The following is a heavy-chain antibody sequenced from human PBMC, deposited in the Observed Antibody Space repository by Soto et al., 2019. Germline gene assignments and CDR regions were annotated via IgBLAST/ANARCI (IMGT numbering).Heavy chain of an antibody. CDR3: ARGGTRAAAGSFDY. J-gene: IGHJ4*02. CDR1: GGTFSSYA. CDR2: IIPIFGTA. V-gene: IGHV1-69*06. D-gene: IGHD6-13*01. Sequence: RASVKVSCKASGGTFSSYAISWVRQAPGQGLEWMGGIIPIFGTANYAQKFQGRVTITADKSTSTAYMELSSLRSEDTAVYYCARGGTRAAAGSFDYWGQGTLVTVSS.